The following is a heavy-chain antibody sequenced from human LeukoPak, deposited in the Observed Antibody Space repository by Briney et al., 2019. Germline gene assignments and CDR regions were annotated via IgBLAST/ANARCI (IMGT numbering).Heavy chain of an antibody. V-gene: IGHV3-23*01. D-gene: IGHD3-10*01. CDR2: ITGGGGST. CDR3: AKMAEDYYYGSGRHFDY. Sequence: GGSLRLSCAASGFTFSSYAMTWVRQAPGKGLEWVSVITGGGGSTYYADSVKGRFTISRDNSKNTLYLQTNSLRAEDTAVYYCAKMAEDYYYGSGRHFDYWGQGTRVTVSS. CDR1: GFTFSSYA. J-gene: IGHJ4*02.